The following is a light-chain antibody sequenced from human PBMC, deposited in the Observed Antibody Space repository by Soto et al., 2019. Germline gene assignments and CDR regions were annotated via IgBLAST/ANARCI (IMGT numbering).Light chain of an antibody. CDR3: SSYGGSSNLV. V-gene: IGLV2-14*01. CDR2: EVT. J-gene: IGLJ2*01. Sequence: QSALTQPASVSGSPGQSITVSCTGTSSDIGGYNYVSWYQQHPGKAPKLMVYEVTNRPSGVSDRFSGSKSGNTASLTISGLQADDEGYYYCSSYGGSSNLVFGGGTQLTVL. CDR1: SSDIGGYNY.